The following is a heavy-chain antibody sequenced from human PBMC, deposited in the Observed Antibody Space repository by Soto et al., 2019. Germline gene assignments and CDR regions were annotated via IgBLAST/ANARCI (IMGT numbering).Heavy chain of an antibody. Sequence: SETLSLTCAVYGGSFSGYYWSWIRQPPGKGLEWIGEINHSGSTNYNPSLKSRVTISVDTSKNQFSLKLGSVTAADTAVYYCARGLGYCSSTSCYRFDPWGQGTLVTVSS. J-gene: IGHJ5*02. CDR3: ARGLGYCSSTSCYRFDP. CDR2: INHSGST. V-gene: IGHV4-34*01. D-gene: IGHD2-2*01. CDR1: GGSFSGYY.